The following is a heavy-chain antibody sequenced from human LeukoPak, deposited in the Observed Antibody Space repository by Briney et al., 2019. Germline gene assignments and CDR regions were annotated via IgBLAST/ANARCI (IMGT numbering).Heavy chain of an antibody. D-gene: IGHD3-10*01. CDR2: ISSSSSTI. CDR3: ARGGVGGAFDI. CDR1: GFTFSSYS. J-gene: IGHJ3*02. Sequence: PSGGSLRLSCAASGFTFSSYSMNWVRQAPGKGLEWVSYISSSSSTIYYADSVKGRFTISRDNAKNSLYLQMNSLRAEDTAVYYCARGGVGGAFDIWGQGTMVTVSS. V-gene: IGHV3-48*04.